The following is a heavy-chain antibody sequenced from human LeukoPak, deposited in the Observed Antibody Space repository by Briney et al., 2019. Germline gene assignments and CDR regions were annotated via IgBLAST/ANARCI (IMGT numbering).Heavy chain of an antibody. J-gene: IGHJ4*02. V-gene: IGHV4-38-2*02. D-gene: IGHD7-27*01. CDR1: GYSINNGYF. CDR3: ARAIRTGLGIGSFDG. Sequence: SETLSLTCTVSGYSINNGYFWGWIRQPPGKGLECIGTIYHSGSIYYNPSLKGRVTISVDTSKNQFSLKPNSLTAADTAVYYCARAIRTGLGIGSFDGWGQGTLVTVSS. CDR2: IYHSGSI.